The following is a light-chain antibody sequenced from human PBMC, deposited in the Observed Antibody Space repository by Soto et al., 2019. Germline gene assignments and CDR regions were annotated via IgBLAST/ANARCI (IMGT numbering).Light chain of an antibody. CDR1: SSNIGSNY. V-gene: IGLV1-47*01. CDR2: RNN. J-gene: IGLJ2*01. Sequence: QSVLTQPPSASGTPGQRVTISCSGSSSNIGSNYVFWYQHLPGTAPKLLIYRNNQRPSGVPDRFSGSKSGTSASLAISGLRSEDKTDYYCAAWIDTLWVVVFGEGTKLPVL. CDR3: AAWIDTLWVVV.